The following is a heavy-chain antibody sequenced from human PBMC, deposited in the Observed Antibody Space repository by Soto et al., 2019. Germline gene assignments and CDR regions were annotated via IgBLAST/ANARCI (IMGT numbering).Heavy chain of an antibody. V-gene: IGHV4-34*01. CDR3: ARSEATGLDY. J-gene: IGHJ4*02. CDR1: GGSLSGYY. CDR2: INHSGRT. D-gene: IGHD1-26*01. Sequence: SETLSLTCAVYGGSLSGYYWSWIRQPPGKGLEWIGEINHSGRTNYNPSLKSRVTISVDKSKNHFSLKLSSVTAADTAVYYCARSEATGLDYWGQGTLVTVSS.